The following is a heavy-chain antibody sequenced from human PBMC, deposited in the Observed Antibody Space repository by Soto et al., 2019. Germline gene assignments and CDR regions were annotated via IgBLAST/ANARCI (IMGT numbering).Heavy chain of an antibody. D-gene: IGHD4-17*01. V-gene: IGHV3-72*01. Sequence: EVQLVESGGGLVQPGGSLSVSWAASGFTFSDHYMDWVRQAPGNGLEWVGRSRNKANSYSTEYAASVKGRFSISRDDSKKSVYLQMNGLKTEDTAIYYCARMPTVTPDFDYWGQGTLVTVSS. J-gene: IGHJ4*02. CDR2: SRNKANSYST. CDR3: ARMPTVTPDFDY. CDR1: GFTFSDHY.